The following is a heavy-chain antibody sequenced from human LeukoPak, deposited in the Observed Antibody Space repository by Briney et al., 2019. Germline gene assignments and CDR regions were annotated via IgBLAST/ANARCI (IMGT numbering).Heavy chain of an antibody. D-gene: IGHD2-21*01. CDR1: GFTFSGNW. Sequence: GGSLRLSCAASGFTFSGNWMSWVRQAPGQGLEWVANIKEDGSEKYYVDSVKGRFTISRDNAKNSLYLQMNSLRAEDTGVYYCARDNVEGYFDYWGQGTLVTVSP. CDR2: IKEDGSEK. V-gene: IGHV3-7*01. CDR3: ARDNVEGYFDY. J-gene: IGHJ4*02.